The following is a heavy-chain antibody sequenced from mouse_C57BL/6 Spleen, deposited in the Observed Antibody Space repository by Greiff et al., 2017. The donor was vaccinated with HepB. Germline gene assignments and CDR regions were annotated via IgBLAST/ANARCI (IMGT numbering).Heavy chain of an antibody. V-gene: IGHV5-6*01. CDR3: ARHVYYGNYERYFDY. D-gene: IGHD2-1*01. CDR2: ISSGGSYT. Sequence: DVQLVESGGDLVKPGGSLKLSCAASGFTFSSYGMSWVRQTPDKRLEWVATISSGGSYTYYPDSVKGRFTISRDNAKNTLYLQMSSLKSEDTAMYYCARHVYYGNYERYFDYWGQSTTLTVSS. CDR1: GFTFSSYG. J-gene: IGHJ2*01.